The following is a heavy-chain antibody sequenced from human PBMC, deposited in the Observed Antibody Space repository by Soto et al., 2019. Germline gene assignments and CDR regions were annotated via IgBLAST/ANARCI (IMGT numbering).Heavy chain of an antibody. CDR1: GYTFTGYY. CDR2: INRNRGGT. CDR3: ARVYNYDGNGYYHEFDY. Sequence: GASVNVSCQASGYTFTGYYMHWLRQAPGQGLGWMGWINRNRGGTDSAQKVQGRVTMTRDTSISTAYMELSRLRSDDTAVYYCARVYNYDGNGYYHEFDYWGQGTLVTVSS. D-gene: IGHD3-22*01. V-gene: IGHV1-2*02. J-gene: IGHJ4*02.